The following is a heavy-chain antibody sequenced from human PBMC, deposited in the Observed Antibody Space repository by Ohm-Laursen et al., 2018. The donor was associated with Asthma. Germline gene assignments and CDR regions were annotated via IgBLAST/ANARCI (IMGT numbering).Heavy chain of an antibody. D-gene: IGHD1-26*01. J-gene: IGHJ6*02. V-gene: IGHV3-33*08. CDR1: KFTFSNHW. CDR2: IWYDGSNK. Sequence: SLRLSCAASKFTFSNHWMNWVRQAPGKGLEWVAVIWYDGSNKYYADSVKGRFTISRDNSKNTLYLQMNSLRAEDTAVYYCARERSGSYFTWHYYYAMDVWGQGTTVTVSS. CDR3: ARERSGSYFTWHYYYAMDV.